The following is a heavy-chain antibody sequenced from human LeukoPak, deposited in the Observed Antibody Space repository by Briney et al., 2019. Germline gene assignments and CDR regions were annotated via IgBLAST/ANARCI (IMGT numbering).Heavy chain of an antibody. CDR3: AKGPPTSYSSGWYLYGMDV. Sequence: GGSLRLSCAASGFTFSSYAMSWVRQAPGKGLEWVSAISGSGGSTYYADSVKGRFTISRDNSKSTLYLQMNSLRAEDTAVYYCAKGPPTSYSSGWYLYGMDVWGQGTTVTVSS. V-gene: IGHV3-23*01. D-gene: IGHD6-19*01. CDR1: GFTFSSYA. J-gene: IGHJ6*02. CDR2: ISGSGGST.